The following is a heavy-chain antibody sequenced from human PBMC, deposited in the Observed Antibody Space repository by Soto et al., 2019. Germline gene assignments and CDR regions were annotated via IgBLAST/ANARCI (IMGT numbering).Heavy chain of an antibody. CDR1: GGSISSYY. CDR3: ARKPGVATSAFDY. Sequence: QVQLQESGPGLVKPSETLSLTCTVSGGSISSYYWSWIRQPPGKGLEWIGYIYYSGSTNYNPSLKSLVTISVHTSKNQFPLTLSSATAADTAVNYCARKPGVATSAFDYWGQGTLVTVSS. D-gene: IGHD3-3*01. CDR2: IYYSGST. V-gene: IGHV4-59*08. J-gene: IGHJ4*02.